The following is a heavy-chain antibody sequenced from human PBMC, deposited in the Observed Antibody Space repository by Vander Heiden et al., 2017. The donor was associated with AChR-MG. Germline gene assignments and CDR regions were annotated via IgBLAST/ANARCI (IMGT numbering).Heavy chain of an antibody. D-gene: IGHD6-13*01. CDR2: ISGSGGST. Sequence: EVQLLESGGGLVKPGGSLRLSCAASGFTFISYAMGWVRQGPGKGLEWVSAISGSGGSTYYADSVKGRFTISRDNSKNTLYLQMNSLRAEDTAVYYCAKHWYSSSWFRGPDWYFDLWGRGTLVTVSS. CDR1: GFTFISYA. J-gene: IGHJ2*01. CDR3: AKHWYSSSWFRGPDWYFDL. V-gene: IGHV3-23*01.